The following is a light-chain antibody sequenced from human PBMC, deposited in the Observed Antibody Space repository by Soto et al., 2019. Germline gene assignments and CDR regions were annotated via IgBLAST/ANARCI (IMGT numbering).Light chain of an antibody. CDR3: QQYQNLWT. J-gene: IGKJ1*01. V-gene: IGKV3-15*01. CDR1: ESVSSN. CDR2: GAS. Sequence: EIVMTQSPVTLSLSPGERATLSCRAGESVSSNLAWYQQKPGQAPRLLIYGASTRATGVPARFTGSGSGTEFTLTISSLQSEDFALYYCQQYQNLWTFGQGTKVDIK.